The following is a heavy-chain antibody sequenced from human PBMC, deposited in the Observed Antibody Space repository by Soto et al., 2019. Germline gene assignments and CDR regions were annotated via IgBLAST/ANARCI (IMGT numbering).Heavy chain of an antibody. CDR3: ATAGASPNSSGGHNFAS. V-gene: IGHV1-18*01. J-gene: IGHJ4*02. D-gene: IGHD6-19*01. Sequence: GQGLEWMGWISAYNGNTNYAQKLQGRGTMTTDTSTSTAHMELRSLRSDDPAVYYCATAGASPNSSGGHNFASWGQGPLVPVSS. CDR2: ISAYNGNT.